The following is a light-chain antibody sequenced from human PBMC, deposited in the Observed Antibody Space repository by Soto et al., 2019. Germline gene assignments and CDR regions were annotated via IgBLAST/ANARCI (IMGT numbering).Light chain of an antibody. V-gene: IGKV1-39*01. Sequence: EIQMTQSPSSLSASVGDRVTISCRASQSISDYLNWYQKKPGKAPNLLIYAASNLHGGVPSRFSGSGSGTDFTLTISSLQPEDFATYYCQQSFSTPPITFGQGTRLEV. CDR1: QSISDY. CDR2: AAS. J-gene: IGKJ5*01. CDR3: QQSFSTPPIT.